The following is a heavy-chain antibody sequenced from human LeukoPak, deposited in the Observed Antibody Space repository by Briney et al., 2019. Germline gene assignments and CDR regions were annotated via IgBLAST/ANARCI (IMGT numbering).Heavy chain of an antibody. J-gene: IGHJ4*02. CDR2: IWYDGSNK. CDR3: AKDRAWGDYEAYYFDY. D-gene: IGHD4-17*01. Sequence: GGSLRLSCAASGFIFSTYGMHWVRQAPGKGLEWVAVIWYDGSNKYYADSVKGRFTISRDNSKNTLYLQMNSLRAEDTAVYYCAKDRAWGDYEAYYFDYWGQGTLVTVSS. V-gene: IGHV3-33*06. CDR1: GFIFSTYG.